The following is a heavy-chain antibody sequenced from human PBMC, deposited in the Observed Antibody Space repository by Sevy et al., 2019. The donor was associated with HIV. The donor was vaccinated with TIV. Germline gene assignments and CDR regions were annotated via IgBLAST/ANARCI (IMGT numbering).Heavy chain of an antibody. V-gene: IGHV1-18*04. CDR1: GYTFTSYG. CDR2: ISAYNGNT. D-gene: IGHD2-15*01. CDR3: ARGRGCSGGSCYSRWEYYYYYMDV. J-gene: IGHJ6*03. Sequence: ASVKVSCKASGYTFTSYGISWVRQAPGQGLEWMGWISAYNGNTNYAQKLKGRVTMTTDTSTSTAYIELRSLTSDDTAVYYCARGRGCSGGSCYSRWEYYYYYMDVWGKGTTVTVSS.